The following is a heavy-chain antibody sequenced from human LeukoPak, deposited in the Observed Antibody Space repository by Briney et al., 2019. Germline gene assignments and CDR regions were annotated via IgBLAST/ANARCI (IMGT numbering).Heavy chain of an antibody. CDR3: ASDPYGDCLVDP. J-gene: IGHJ5*02. V-gene: IGHV3-74*01. CDR1: GFTFSSYW. CDR2: INSDGGST. D-gene: IGHD4-17*01. Sequence: GGSLRLSCAASGFTFSSYWMHWVRQAPGKGLVWVSRINSDGGSTSYADSVKGRFTISRDNAKNTLYLQMNSLRAEDTAVYYCASDPYGDCLVDPWGQGTLVTVSS.